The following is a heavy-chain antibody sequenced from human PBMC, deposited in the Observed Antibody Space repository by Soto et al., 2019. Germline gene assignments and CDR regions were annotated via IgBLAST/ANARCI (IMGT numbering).Heavy chain of an antibody. CDR1: GYSFTSYW. CDR3: ARNRVRGVVKTYNWFDP. D-gene: IGHD3-10*01. Sequence: PGESLKISCKGSGYSFTSYWIGWVRQMPGKGLEWMGIIYPGDSDTRYSPSFQGQVTISADKSISTAYLQWSSLKASDTAMYYCARNRVRGVVKTYNWFDPWGQGTLVTSPQ. J-gene: IGHJ5*02. V-gene: IGHV5-51*01. CDR2: IYPGDSDT.